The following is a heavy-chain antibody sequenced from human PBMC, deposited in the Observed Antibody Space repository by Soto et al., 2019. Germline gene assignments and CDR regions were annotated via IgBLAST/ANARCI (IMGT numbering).Heavy chain of an antibody. CDR2: ISYDGSRE. J-gene: IGHJ4*02. V-gene: IGHV3-30*18. CDR3: AKEGHCNGLDCGYHFAF. D-gene: IGHD2-15*01. CDR1: GFTFSSHG. Sequence: GSLRLSCAASGFTFSSHGMHWVRQAPGKGLEWVAVISYDGSREYFVDSVKGRFSISRDNSKNTLFLQMNSLRAEDTAVYYCAKEGHCNGLDCGYHFAFWGQGTLVTVS.